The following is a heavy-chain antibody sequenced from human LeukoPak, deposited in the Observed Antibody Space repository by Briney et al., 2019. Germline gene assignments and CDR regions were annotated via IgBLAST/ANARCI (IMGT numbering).Heavy chain of an antibody. D-gene: IGHD2-2*01. Sequence: GGSLRLSCAASGFTFSSYAMSWVRHAPGEGLEWVSAISDSGGTTYYADSVKGRFTISRDNSKNTLYLQMNSLRGEDTAVYYCAKLTRGYCSSTACPNWFDPWGQGTLVTVSS. CDR3: AKLTRGYCSSTACPNWFDP. CDR1: GFTFSSYA. J-gene: IGHJ5*02. CDR2: ISDSGGTT. V-gene: IGHV3-23*01.